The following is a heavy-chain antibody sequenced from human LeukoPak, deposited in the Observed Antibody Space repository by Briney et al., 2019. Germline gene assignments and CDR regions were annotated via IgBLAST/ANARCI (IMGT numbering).Heavy chain of an antibody. CDR2: ISGSGGTT. J-gene: IGHJ4*02. CDR3: ARDRGSYPDY. V-gene: IGHV3-23*01. Sequence: GGSLRLSCAASGFTFNNYAMNWVRQAPGKGLEWVSVISGSGGTTYYADSVKGRFTISRDNSKNTLYLQMNSLRAEDTAVYYCARDRGSYPDYWGQGTLVTVSS. CDR1: GFTFNNYA. D-gene: IGHD1-26*01.